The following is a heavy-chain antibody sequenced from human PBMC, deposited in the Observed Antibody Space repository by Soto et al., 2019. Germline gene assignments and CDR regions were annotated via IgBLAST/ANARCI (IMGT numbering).Heavy chain of an antibody. D-gene: IGHD1-26*01. V-gene: IGHV1-3*01. CDR3: ARGGSLYWYFDL. CDR1: GYTFTSYA. CDR2: INEGNGNT. Sequence: QVQLVQSGAEVKKPGASVKVSCKASGYTFTSYAMHWVRQAPGQRLEWMGWINEGNGNTKYSQKFQGRVTITRDTSASTAYMELSSLRSEDTAVYYCARGGSLYWYFDLWGSGTLVTVSS. J-gene: IGHJ2*01.